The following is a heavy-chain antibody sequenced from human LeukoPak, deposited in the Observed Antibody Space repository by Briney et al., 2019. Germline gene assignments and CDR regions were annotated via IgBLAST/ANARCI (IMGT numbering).Heavy chain of an antibody. D-gene: IGHD2-15*01. CDR3: ARTPGRCCSGGSCVYYGMDV. J-gene: IGHJ6*02. Sequence: GESLKISCKGSGYSFTSYWIGWVRQLPGKGLEWMGIIYPGDSDTRYSPSFQGQVTISADKSISTAYLQWSSLKASDTAMYYCARTPGRCCSGGSCVYYGMDVWGQGTTVTVSS. CDR1: GYSFTSYW. V-gene: IGHV5-51*01. CDR2: IYPGDSDT.